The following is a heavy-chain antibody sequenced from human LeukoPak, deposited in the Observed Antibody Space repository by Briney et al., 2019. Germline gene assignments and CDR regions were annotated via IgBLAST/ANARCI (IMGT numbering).Heavy chain of an antibody. V-gene: IGHV3-7*01. J-gene: IGHJ6*03. CDR2: IKQDGSEK. CDR3: ARDYYGSGSYDYYYYYMDV. CDR1: GFTFSSYW. Sequence: PGGSLRLSCAASGFTFSSYWMSWVRQAPGKGLEWVANIKQDGSEKYYVDSVKGRFTISRDNAKNSLYLQMNSLRAEDTAVYYCARDYYGSGSYDYYYYYMDVWGKGTTVTISS. D-gene: IGHD3-10*01.